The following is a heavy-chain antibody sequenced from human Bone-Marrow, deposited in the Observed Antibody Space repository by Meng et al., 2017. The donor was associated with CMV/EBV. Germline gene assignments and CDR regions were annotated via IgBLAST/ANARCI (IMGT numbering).Heavy chain of an antibody. V-gene: IGHV3-11*04. D-gene: IGHD6-6*01. Sequence: LSLTCAASGFTFSNYYMTWIRQAPGKGLEWISYVSHIGTTVYYADSVQGRFTVSRDNAENSLSLQMNSLRVEDTAVYYCARLPAYRAAPIDYWGQGTLVTVSS. CDR2: VSHIGTTV. CDR3: ARLPAYRAAPIDY. J-gene: IGHJ4*02. CDR1: GFTFSNYY.